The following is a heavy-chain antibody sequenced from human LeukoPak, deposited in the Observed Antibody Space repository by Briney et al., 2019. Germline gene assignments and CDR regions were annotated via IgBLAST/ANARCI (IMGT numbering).Heavy chain of an antibody. D-gene: IGHD2-2*01. CDR1: GGTFSSYA. Sequence: SVKVSCKASGGTFSSYAISWVRQAPGQGLEWMGRIIPILGIANYAQKFQGRVTITADKSTSTAYMELSSLRSEDTAVYYCARAAVVAPAAPGDYFDYWGQGTLVTVSS. CDR3: ARAAVVAPAAPGDYFDY. CDR2: IIPILGIA. V-gene: IGHV1-69*04. J-gene: IGHJ4*02.